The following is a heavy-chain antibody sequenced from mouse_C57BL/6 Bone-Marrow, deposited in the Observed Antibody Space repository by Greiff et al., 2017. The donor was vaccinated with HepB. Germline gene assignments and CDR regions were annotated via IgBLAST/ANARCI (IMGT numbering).Heavy chain of an antibody. CDR2: ISSGSSTI. Sequence: EVKLQESGGGLVKPGGSLKLSCAASGFTFSDYGMHWVRQAPEKGLEWVAYISSGSSTIYYADTVKGRFTISRDNAKNTLFLQMTSLRSEDTAMYYCARKSYGSSYWYFDVWGTGTTVTVSS. CDR3: ARKSYGSSYWYFDV. D-gene: IGHD1-1*01. CDR1: GFTFSDYG. J-gene: IGHJ1*03. V-gene: IGHV5-17*01.